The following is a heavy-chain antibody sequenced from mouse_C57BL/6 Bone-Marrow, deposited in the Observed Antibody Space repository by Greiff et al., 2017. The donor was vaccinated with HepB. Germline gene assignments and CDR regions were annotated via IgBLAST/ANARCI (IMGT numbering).Heavy chain of an antibody. Sequence: VQLKESGPGLVAPSQSLSITCTVSGFSLTSYGVHWVRQPPGKGLEWLVVIWSDGSTTYNSALKSRLSISKDNSKSHVFLKMNSLQTDDTAMYYCARHRDYYFYAMDYWGQGTSVTVSS. CDR2: IWSDGST. V-gene: IGHV2-6-1*01. CDR1: GFSLTSYG. D-gene: IGHD2-1*01. CDR3: ARHRDYYFYAMDY. J-gene: IGHJ4*01.